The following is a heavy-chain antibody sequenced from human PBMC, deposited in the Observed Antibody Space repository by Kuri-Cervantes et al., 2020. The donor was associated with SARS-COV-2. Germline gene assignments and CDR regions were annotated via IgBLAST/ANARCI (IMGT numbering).Heavy chain of an antibody. CDR1: GYTFTSYD. V-gene: IGHV1-8*01. CDR2: MNPNSGNT. D-gene: IGHD6-6*01. J-gene: IGHJ4*02. Sequence: ASVKVSCKASGYTFTSYDINWVRQATGQGLKWMGWMNPNSGNTGYAQKFQGRVTMTRNTSISTAYMELSSLRSEDTAVYYCARVRGGSSATSYFDYWGQGTLVTVSS. CDR3: ARVRGGSSATSYFDY.